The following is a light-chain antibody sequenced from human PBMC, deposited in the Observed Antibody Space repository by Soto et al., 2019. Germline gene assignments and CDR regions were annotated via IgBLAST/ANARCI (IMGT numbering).Light chain of an antibody. CDR3: QQYDSYPWT. J-gene: IGKJ1*01. V-gene: IGKV1-5*03. Sequence: DIPMTQSPSTLSASVGDRVTITCRASQSISSWLAWYQQKPGKAPKLLIYKASGLEGGVPSRFSGSGSGTEFTLTISSLQPDDFVTYYCQQYDSYPWTFGQGSKVEIK. CDR2: KAS. CDR1: QSISSW.